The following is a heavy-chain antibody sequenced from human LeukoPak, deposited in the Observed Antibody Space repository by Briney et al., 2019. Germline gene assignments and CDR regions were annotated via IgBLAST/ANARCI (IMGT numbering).Heavy chain of an antibody. CDR1: GGSISSYY. CDR3: ARDVGATPGYFDY. D-gene: IGHD1-26*01. Sequence: SETLSLTCTVSGGSISSYYWNWIRQPPGKGLEWIAYIYYSGNTNYNPSLKSRVTISVDMSKNQFSLKLSSVTAADTAVYYCARDVGATPGYFDYWGQGTLVTVSS. V-gene: IGHV4-59*01. CDR2: IYYSGNT. J-gene: IGHJ4*02.